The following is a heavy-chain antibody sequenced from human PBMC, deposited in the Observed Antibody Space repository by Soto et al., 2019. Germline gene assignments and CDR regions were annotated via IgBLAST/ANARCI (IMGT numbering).Heavy chain of an antibody. J-gene: IGHJ4*02. V-gene: IGHV3-48*02. D-gene: IGHD1-26*01. Sequence: EVQLVESGGGLVQPGGSLRLSCAASGFTFSSYSMNWVRQAPGKGLEWVSYISSSSSTIYYADSVKGRFTISRDNAKNSRYLQMNSLRDEDTAVYYCARGGGSYRTGLYYFDYWGQGTLVTVSS. CDR3: ARGGGSYRTGLYYFDY. CDR2: ISSSSSTI. CDR1: GFTFSSYS.